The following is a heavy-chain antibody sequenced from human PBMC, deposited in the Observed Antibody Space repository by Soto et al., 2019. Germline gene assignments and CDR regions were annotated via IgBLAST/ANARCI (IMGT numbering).Heavy chain of an antibody. Sequence: EVQLLESGGDLVQPGGSLRLSCAASGFSFSAFSMNWFRQAPGKGLEWVSFIDLTGSPTYYSDSVKGRFTVSKDISKKTVDLQMNSLRVEDTAIYYCAKDRVSDGIYSSDYWGRGVLVTVSS. CDR2: IDLTGSPT. D-gene: IGHD2-15*01. CDR3: AKDRVSDGIYSSDY. CDR1: GFSFSAFS. J-gene: IGHJ4*02. V-gene: IGHV3-23*05.